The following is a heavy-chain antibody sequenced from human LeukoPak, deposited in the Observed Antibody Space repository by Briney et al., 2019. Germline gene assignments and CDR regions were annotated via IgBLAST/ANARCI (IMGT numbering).Heavy chain of an antibody. CDR2: INYNGAAA. Sequence: GETLRLSCVASGFTFRSYAMTWVRQAPGKGLDWVSSINYNGAAAYYADSVKGRFTISRDNSKNTLYLQMNSLRAEDMAVYYCAKVGVVSGRGATNAFDIWGQGTMVTVSS. D-gene: IGHD1-26*01. J-gene: IGHJ3*02. CDR3: AKVGVVSGRGATNAFDI. V-gene: IGHV3-23*01. CDR1: GFTFRSYA.